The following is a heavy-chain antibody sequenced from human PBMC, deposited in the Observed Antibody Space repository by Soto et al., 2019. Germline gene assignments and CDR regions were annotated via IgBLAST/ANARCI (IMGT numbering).Heavy chain of an antibody. D-gene: IGHD4-17*01. V-gene: IGHV4-30-4*01. CDR3: ARTTVTRENWFDP. J-gene: IGHJ5*02. Sequence: SETLSLTCTVSGGSISSGDYYWSWIRQPPGKGLEWIGYIYYSGSTYCNPSLKSRVTISVDTSKNQFSLKLSSVTAADTAVYYCARTTVTRENWFDPWGQGTLVTVSS. CDR1: GGSISSGDYY. CDR2: IYYSGST.